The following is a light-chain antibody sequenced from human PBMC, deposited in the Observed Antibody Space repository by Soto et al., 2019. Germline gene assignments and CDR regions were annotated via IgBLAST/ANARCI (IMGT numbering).Light chain of an antibody. CDR1: SSDIGGYNY. J-gene: IGLJ1*01. Sequence: QPVLTQPASVSGSPGQSITISCTGTSSDIGGYNYVAWYQQHLGKAPKLIIYNVAVRPSGVSNRFSGSKSGNTASLAISGLQPEDEAHYYCSSYTGASALYVFGTGTKVTVL. V-gene: IGLV2-14*03. CDR3: SSYTGASALYV. CDR2: NVA.